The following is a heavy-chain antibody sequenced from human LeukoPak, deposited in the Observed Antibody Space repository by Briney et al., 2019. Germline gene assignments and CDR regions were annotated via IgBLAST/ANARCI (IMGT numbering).Heavy chain of an antibody. Sequence: PSETLSLTCTLSGSSISSGSYYWGWIRQPPAKGLEWSGSFYNNGNTYYNPSLKSRGVISVDTSKTQLARSLGSFTAPYTSGYYCVIFPGYWGQGALVTVSS. CDR3: VIFPGY. CDR1: GSSISSGSYY. J-gene: IGHJ4*02. V-gene: IGHV4-39*01. CDR2: FYNNGNT.